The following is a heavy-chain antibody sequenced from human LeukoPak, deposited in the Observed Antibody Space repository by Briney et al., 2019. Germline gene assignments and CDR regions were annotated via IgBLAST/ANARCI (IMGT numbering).Heavy chain of an antibody. CDR2: ISAYNGNT. J-gene: IGHJ5*02. Sequence: ASVKVSCKAFGYTFTSYGISWVRQAPGQGLEWMGWISAYNGNTNYAQKLQGRVTMTTDTSTSTAYMELRSLRSDDTAVYYCARKCTSCYWFDPWGQGTPVTVSS. V-gene: IGHV1-18*01. CDR3: ARKCTSCYWFDP. D-gene: IGHD2-2*01. CDR1: GYTFTSYG.